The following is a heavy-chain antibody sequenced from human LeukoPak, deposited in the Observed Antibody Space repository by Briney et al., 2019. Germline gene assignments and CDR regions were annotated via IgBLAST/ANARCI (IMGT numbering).Heavy chain of an antibody. CDR2: IRYDGSNK. J-gene: IGHJ4*02. V-gene: IGHV3-30*02. D-gene: IGHD5-18*01. Sequence: PGGSLRLSCAASGFTFSSYGMHWVRQAPGKGLEWVAFIRYDGSNKYYADSVKGRFTISRDNSKNTLYLQMNSLRAEDTAVYYCAKDSTAMGLYYFDYWSQGTLVTVSP. CDR3: AKDSTAMGLYYFDY. CDR1: GFTFSSYG.